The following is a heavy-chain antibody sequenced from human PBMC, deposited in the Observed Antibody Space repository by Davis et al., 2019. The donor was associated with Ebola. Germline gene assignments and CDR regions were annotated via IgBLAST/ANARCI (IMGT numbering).Heavy chain of an antibody. D-gene: IGHD3-10*01. CDR2: IIPMFRSP. V-gene: IGHV1-69*13. CDR3: ARGVRGGIINPFDY. CDR1: GGTFSSFA. J-gene: IGHJ4*02. Sequence: SVKVSCKSSGGTFSSFAVGWVRQAPGQGLEWMGGIIPMFRSPNYAQKFQDRVTITADESTRTVYLELSSLRSEDTAVYYCARGVRGGIINPFDYWGQGTLVTVSS.